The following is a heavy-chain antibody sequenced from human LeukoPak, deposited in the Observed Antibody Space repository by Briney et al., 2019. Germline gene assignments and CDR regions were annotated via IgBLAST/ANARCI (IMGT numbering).Heavy chain of an antibody. CDR1: GGSISSGDYY. V-gene: IGHV4-30-4*01. J-gene: IGHJ4*02. Sequence: SETLSLTCTVSGGSISSGDYYWGWIRQPPGKGLEWIGYIYYSGSTYYNPSLKSRVTISVDTSKNQFSLKLSSVTAADTAVYYCARALYYYDSSGYYNYFDYWGQGTLVTVSS. CDR2: IYYSGST. D-gene: IGHD3-22*01. CDR3: ARALYYYDSSGYYNYFDY.